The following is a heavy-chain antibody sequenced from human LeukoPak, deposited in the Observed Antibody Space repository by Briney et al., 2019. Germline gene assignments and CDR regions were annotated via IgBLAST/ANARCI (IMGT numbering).Heavy chain of an antibody. CDR3: ARDGDGHFDY. CDR2: ISFSSNTM. CDR1: GFTFSSYA. D-gene: IGHD2-21*01. J-gene: IGHJ4*02. Sequence: GGSLRLSCAASGFTFSSYAMNWVRQAPGKGLEWVSYISFSSNTMYYADSVKGRFTISRDNAKNSLFLQMDSLRDEDTAVYYCARDGDGHFDYWGQGTLVTVSS. V-gene: IGHV3-48*02.